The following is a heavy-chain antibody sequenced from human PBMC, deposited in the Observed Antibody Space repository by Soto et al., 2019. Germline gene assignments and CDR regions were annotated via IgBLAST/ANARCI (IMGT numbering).Heavy chain of an antibody. CDR3: VRDRGSDDPIDY. D-gene: IGHD2-21*01. CDR2: IWHDGSNK. J-gene: IGHJ4*02. Sequence: QVQLVESGGGVVQPGRSLRLSCGASGFTLSSYGMHWVRQAPGKGLEWVAVIWHDGSNKYYADSMKGRFTISRDNSKNTLYLQMNNLRVEDTAVYYCVRDRGSDDPIDYWGQGTLVTVSS. CDR1: GFTLSSYG. V-gene: IGHV3-33*01.